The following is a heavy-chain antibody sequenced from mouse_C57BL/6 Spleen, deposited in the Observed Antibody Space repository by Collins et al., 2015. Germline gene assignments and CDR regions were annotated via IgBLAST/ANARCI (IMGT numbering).Heavy chain of an antibody. D-gene: IGHD2-3*01. Sequence: QVQLQQSGPELVKPGASVKISCKASGYAFSSSWMNWVKQRPGKGIEWIGRIYPGDGNTNYNGKFKGKATLTADKSSSTAYMQLSSLTSEDSAVYFCARIYDGYPYAMDYWGQGTSVTVSS. CDR3: ARIYDGYPYAMDY. CDR2: IYPGDGNT. CDR1: GYAFSSSW. J-gene: IGHJ4*01. V-gene: IGHV1-82*01.